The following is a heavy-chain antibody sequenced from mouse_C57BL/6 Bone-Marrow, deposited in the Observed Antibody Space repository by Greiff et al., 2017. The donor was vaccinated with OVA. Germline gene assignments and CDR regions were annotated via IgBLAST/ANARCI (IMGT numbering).Heavy chain of an antibody. D-gene: IGHD1-1*01. V-gene: IGHV3-6*01. Sequence: EVQVVESGPGLVKPSQSLSLTCSVPGYSITSGYYWNWIRQFPGNKLEWMGYISYDGSNNYNPSLKNRISITRDTSKNQFFLKLNSVTTEDTATYYCARSLLLPFDYWGQGTTLTVSS. CDR2: ISYDGSN. CDR3: ARSLLLPFDY. CDR1: GYSITSGYY. J-gene: IGHJ2*01.